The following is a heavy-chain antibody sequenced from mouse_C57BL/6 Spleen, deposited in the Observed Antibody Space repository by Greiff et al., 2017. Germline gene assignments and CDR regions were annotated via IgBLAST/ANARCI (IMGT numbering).Heavy chain of an antibody. J-gene: IGHJ3*01. CDR3: AMGFGDYGRAWFAY. Sequence: EVQLQQSGPELVKPGASVKISCKASGYTFTDYYMNWVKQSHGKSLEWIGDINPNNGGTSYNQKFKGKATLTVDKSSSTAYMELRSLTSEDSAVYYCAMGFGDYGRAWFAYWGQGTLVTVAA. CDR1: GYTFTDYY. CDR2: INPNNGGT. D-gene: IGHD1-1*01. V-gene: IGHV1-26*01.